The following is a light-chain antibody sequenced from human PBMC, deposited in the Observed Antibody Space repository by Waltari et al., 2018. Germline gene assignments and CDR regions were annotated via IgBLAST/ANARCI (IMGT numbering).Light chain of an antibody. V-gene: IGKV1-33*01. CDR2: DAS. J-gene: IGKJ2*01. CDR1: QDITNY. Sequence: DFQMTQSPSSLSASLGDRVTLTCQTSQDITNYLNWYQQKPGKAPELLISDASSLKTGVPSRFSGTGSGTHFTFTISNLQPEDIGTYYCQQYDTFPYTFGQGTKLEMK. CDR3: QQYDTFPYT.